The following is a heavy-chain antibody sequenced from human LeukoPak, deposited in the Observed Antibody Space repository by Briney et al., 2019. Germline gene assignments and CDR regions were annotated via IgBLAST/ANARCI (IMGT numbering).Heavy chain of an antibody. J-gene: IGHJ2*01. Sequence: SETLSLTCAVYGGSFSGYYWSWIRQPPGKGLEWIGEINHSGSTNYNPSLKSRVTISVDTSKNQFSLKLSSVTAADTAVYYCTKTAMGPKSYWYFDLWGRGTLVTVSS. CDR2: INHSGST. D-gene: IGHD5-18*01. CDR1: GGSFSGYY. CDR3: TKTAMGPKSYWYFDL. V-gene: IGHV4-34*01.